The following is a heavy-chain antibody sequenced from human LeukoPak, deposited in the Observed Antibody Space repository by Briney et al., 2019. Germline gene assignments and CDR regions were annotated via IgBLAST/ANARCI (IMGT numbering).Heavy chain of an antibody. V-gene: IGHV4-4*02. CDR3: ARGDSGWYLGLGFDY. Sequence: SGTLSLTCAVSGGSISSSNWWSWVRQPPGKGLEWIGYIYHSGSTYYNPSLKSRVTISVDTSKNQVSLKLRSVTAADTAVYYCARGDSGWYLGLGFDYWGQGTLVTVSS. CDR1: GGSISSSNW. J-gene: IGHJ4*02. D-gene: IGHD6-19*01. CDR2: IYHSGST.